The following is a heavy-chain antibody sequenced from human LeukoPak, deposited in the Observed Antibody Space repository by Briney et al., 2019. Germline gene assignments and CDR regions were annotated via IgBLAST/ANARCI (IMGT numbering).Heavy chain of an antibody. V-gene: IGHV1-18*01. CDR3: ARERGSSWPESQDWYFDL. J-gene: IGHJ2*01. Sequence: ASVKVSCKASGYTFTSYGISWVRQAPGQGLEWMGRISAYNGNTNYAQKLQGRVTMTTDTSTSTAYMELRSLRSDDTAVYYCARERGSSWPESQDWYFDLWGRGTLVTVSS. CDR2: ISAYNGNT. D-gene: IGHD6-13*01. CDR1: GYTFTSYG.